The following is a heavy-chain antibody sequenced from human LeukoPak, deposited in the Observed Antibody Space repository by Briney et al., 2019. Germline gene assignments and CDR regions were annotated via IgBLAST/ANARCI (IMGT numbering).Heavy chain of an antibody. CDR3: AKEYYYGSGSYRDKFYHYGMDV. CDR1: GFTFSTYG. J-gene: IGHJ6*02. D-gene: IGHD3-10*01. CDR2: VSFDGNNR. V-gene: IGHV3-30*18. Sequence: PGRSLRLSCAASGFTFSTYGMHWVRQAPGKGLEWVAAVSFDGNNRYYGDSVKGRFTISRDNSKNTLYLQMNSLRAEDTAVYSCAKEYYYGSGSYRDKFYHYGMDVWGQGTTVTVSS.